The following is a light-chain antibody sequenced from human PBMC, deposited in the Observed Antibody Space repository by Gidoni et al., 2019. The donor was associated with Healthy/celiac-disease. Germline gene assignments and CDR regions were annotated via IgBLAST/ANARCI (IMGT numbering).Light chain of an antibody. CDR3: SSYTSSSTRV. CDR2: DVS. CDR1: SSNVGGHND. J-gene: IGLJ3*02. Sequence: QSALTQPASVSGSPGQSSTISCTGTSSNVGGHNDVSWYQQHPGKAPKLMIYDVSNRPSGVSNRFSGSKSGNTASLTISGLQAEDEADYYCSSYTSSSTRVFGGGTKLTVL. V-gene: IGLV2-14*01.